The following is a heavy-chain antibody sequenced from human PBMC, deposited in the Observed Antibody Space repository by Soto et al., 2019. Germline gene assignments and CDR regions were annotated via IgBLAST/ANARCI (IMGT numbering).Heavy chain of an antibody. J-gene: IGHJ4*02. Sequence: QVQLVQSGAEVKKPGSSVRVSCKASGDTFTFYSINWVRQAPGLGLEWMGRINPILSMSNYAQRFQGRVTMPADKSTSTAYRELSSPISEDTAMYYCASSYGSGYRAFDYWGQGALVTVSS. V-gene: IGHV1-69*02. CDR1: GDTFTFYS. CDR2: INPILSMS. CDR3: ASSYGSGYRAFDY. D-gene: IGHD3-10*01.